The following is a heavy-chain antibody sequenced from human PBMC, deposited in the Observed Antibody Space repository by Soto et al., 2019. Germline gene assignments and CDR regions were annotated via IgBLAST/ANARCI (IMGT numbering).Heavy chain of an antibody. D-gene: IGHD2-21*01. V-gene: IGHV4-59*08. CDR2: IYYSGST. CDR1: GGSISPYY. J-gene: IGHJ4*02. Sequence: QVQLQESGPGLVKPSETLSLTCTVSGGSISPYYWSWIRLPPGKGLEWIGYIYYSGSTNYNPSLRRRVTISVATSKNQSSLRLSSVTAADTAVYYCARLGRRTVASHFDYWGQGTLITVSS. CDR3: ARLGRRTVASHFDY.